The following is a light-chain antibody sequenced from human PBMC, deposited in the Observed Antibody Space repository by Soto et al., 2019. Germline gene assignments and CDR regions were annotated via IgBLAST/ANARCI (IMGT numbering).Light chain of an antibody. CDR3: GAWDDTLNVLV. V-gene: IGLV1-44*01. Sequence: QSVLTQPPSVSGTPGQTVTISCSGSSSNIGSKSVQWYQQLPETAPKLLIYSNNQRPSGVLDRFSGSKSGTSASLAISGLQSEDEAHYYCGAWDDTLNVLVFGGGTKLTVL. J-gene: IGLJ2*01. CDR1: SSNIGSKS. CDR2: SNN.